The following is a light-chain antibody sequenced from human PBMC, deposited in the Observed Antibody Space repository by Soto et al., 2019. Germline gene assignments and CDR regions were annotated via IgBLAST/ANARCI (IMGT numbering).Light chain of an antibody. CDR2: DVS. J-gene: IGLJ2*01. CDR3: SSYTSSSTVV. Sequence: QSALTQPASVSGSPGQSITFSCSGTSSDVGGYNYVSWYQQHPGKAPKLMIYDVSNRPSGVSNRFSGSKSGNTASLTISGLQAEDEAEYYCSSYTSSSTVVFGGGTKLTVL. V-gene: IGLV2-14*03. CDR1: SSDVGGYNY.